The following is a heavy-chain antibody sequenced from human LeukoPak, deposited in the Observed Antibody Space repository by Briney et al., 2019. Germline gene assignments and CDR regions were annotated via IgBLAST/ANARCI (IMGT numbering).Heavy chain of an antibody. D-gene: IGHD2-15*01. V-gene: IGHV3-30*18. Sequence: GGSLRLSCAASGFTFSDYGMHWVRQAPGKGLEWVAVISDDGKNQYYADSVKGRFTISRDSSKNTLYLQMNSLRVEDTAVYYCAKSNGYCSGGNCYSNYWGQGTLVTVSS. CDR1: GFTFSDYG. CDR2: ISDDGKNQ. CDR3: AKSNGYCSGGNCYSNY. J-gene: IGHJ4*02.